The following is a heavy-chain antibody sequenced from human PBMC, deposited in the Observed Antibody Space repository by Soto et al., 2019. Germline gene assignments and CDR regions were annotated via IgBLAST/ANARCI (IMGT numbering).Heavy chain of an antibody. CDR1: GGSISSGDYY. CDR3: ARDPASGGFDY. V-gene: IGHV4-30-4*01. CDR2: IYYSGST. D-gene: IGHD2-15*01. Sequence: SETLSLTCTVSGGSISSGDYYWSWIRQPPGKGLEWIGYIYYSGSTYYNPSLKSRVTISVDTSKNQFSLKLSSVTAADTAVYYCARDPASGGFDYWGQGTLVTVSS. J-gene: IGHJ4*02.